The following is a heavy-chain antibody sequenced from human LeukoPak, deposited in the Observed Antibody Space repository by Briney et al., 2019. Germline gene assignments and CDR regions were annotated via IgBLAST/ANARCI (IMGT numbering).Heavy chain of an antibody. Sequence: GGSLRLSCAASGFTFSSFGIHWVRQAPGKGLEWVAVISYDGSNKYYADSVKGRFTISRDNSKNTLYLQMNSLRAEDTAVYYCAGLGGLRYFDWSRYFDYWGQGTLVTVSS. J-gene: IGHJ4*02. V-gene: IGHV3-30*03. CDR2: ISYDGSNK. CDR1: GFTFSSFG. CDR3: AGLGGLRYFDWSRYFDY. D-gene: IGHD3-9*01.